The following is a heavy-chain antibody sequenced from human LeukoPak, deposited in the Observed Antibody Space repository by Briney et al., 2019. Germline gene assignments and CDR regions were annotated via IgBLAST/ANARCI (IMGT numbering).Heavy chain of an antibody. D-gene: IGHD6-6*01. Sequence: GGSLRLSCAVSGFALTEGWMSWVRQAPGKGLEWVGRIRSRSDGGKTDYAAPVKGRSSISREDSKNTVYLQMNSLRSEHTAVYFCTTDGGIGPRPIFDYWGQGTLVTVSS. CDR2: IRSRSDGGKT. CDR3: TTDGGIGPRPIFDY. J-gene: IGHJ4*02. CDR1: GFALTEGW. V-gene: IGHV3-15*01.